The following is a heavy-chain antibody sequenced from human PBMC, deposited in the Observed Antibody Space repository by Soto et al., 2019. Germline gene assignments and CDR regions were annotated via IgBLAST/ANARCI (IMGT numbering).Heavy chain of an antibody. Sequence: QVQLQASGPGLVKPSQILSLKCSVSGGSISDGGHYWSWIRQRPGKGLEWVGYISSGGRTYLTPSLRGRLIISRDTSKNQFSLKLTSVTPADTAVYYCARLTIQSNFYFGVGVWGPGATVTFSS. CDR2: ISSGGRT. V-gene: IGHV4-31*03. CDR1: GGSISDGGHY. D-gene: IGHD5-18*01. J-gene: IGHJ6*02. CDR3: ARLTIQSNFYFGVGV.